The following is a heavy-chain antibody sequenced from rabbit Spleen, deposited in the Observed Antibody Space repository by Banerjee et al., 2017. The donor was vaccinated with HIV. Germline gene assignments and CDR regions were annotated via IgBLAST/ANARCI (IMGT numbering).Heavy chain of an antibody. CDR1: GVSFSISSY. D-gene: IGHD1-1*01. CDR2: IAGSSSGFT. V-gene: IGHV1S40*01. Sequence: QSLEESGGDLVKPGASLTLTCTASGVSFSISSYMCWVRQAPGKGLEWISCIAGSSSGFTYSATWAKGRFTCSKTSSTTVTLQMTSLTVADTATYFCARDTSSSFSSYGMDLWGQGTLVPS. CDR3: ARDTSSSFSSYGMDL. J-gene: IGHJ6*01.